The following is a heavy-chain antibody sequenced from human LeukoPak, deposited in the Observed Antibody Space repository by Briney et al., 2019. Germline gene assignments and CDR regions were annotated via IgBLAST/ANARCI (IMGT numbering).Heavy chain of an antibody. D-gene: IGHD3-16*01. J-gene: IGHJ5*02. CDR1: GFTVSSKY. CDR2: LYSGGNI. V-gene: IGHV3-66*01. CDR3: ARGGGRLSGWFDP. Sequence: GGSLRLSCAASGFTVSSKYMSWVRQAPGKGLEWVSVLYSGGNIYYADSVKGRFTISRDNSKNTLYLQMNSLRAEDTAVYYCARGGGRLSGWFDPWGQGTLVTVSS.